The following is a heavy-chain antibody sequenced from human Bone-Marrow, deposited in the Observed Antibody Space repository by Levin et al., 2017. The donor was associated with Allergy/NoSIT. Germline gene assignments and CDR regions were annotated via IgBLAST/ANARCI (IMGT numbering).Heavy chain of an antibody. D-gene: IGHD3-16*02. CDR3: ARHRGYLYNGNLGYIDY. J-gene: IGHJ4*01. V-gene: IGHV5-51*01. CDR2: IWPDDSDN. CDR1: GYNFTKYW. Sequence: GESLKISCKASGYNFTKYWIGWVRQMPGKGLEWMGIIWPDDSDNRYSPSLQGQVTISADKSISTAYLQWSSLKASDTAMYYCARHRGYLYNGNLGYIDYWGHGTLVTVSS.